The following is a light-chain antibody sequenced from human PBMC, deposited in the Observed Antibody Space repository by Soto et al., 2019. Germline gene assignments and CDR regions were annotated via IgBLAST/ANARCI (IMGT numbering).Light chain of an antibody. Sequence: DIQMTQSPFTLSASVGDRVTISCRAGQTISSWLAWYQHKPGKAPKLLIYKASTLQTGVPSRFSGSGSGTEFTLTIRSLQPDDFATYFCQQYSRYPWTFGQGTKVDIK. CDR2: KAS. J-gene: IGKJ1*01. CDR3: QQYSRYPWT. V-gene: IGKV1-5*03. CDR1: QTISSW.